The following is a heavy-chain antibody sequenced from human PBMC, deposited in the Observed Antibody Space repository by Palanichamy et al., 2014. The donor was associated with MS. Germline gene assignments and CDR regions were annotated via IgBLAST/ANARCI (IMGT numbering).Heavy chain of an antibody. V-gene: IGHV3-23*01. CDR3: ARDQLPYYYGSGLL. Sequence: EVQLLESGGGLVQPGGSLRLSCAVSGFTFSTYAMSWVRQAPGKGLEWVSVIHGNGGNTFYADSVKGRFTISRDNSKSTLYLQMDSLRAEDTAIYYCARDQLPYYYGSGLLWGQGTLVTVSS. CDR2: IHGNGGNT. D-gene: IGHD3-10*01. CDR1: GFTFSTYA. J-gene: IGHJ4*02.